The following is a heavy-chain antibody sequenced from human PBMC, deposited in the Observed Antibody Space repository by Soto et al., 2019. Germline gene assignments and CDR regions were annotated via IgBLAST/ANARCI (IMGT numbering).Heavy chain of an antibody. V-gene: IGHV1-2*02. J-gene: IGHJ4*02. CDR1: GYTFTGYY. D-gene: IGHD6-13*01. CDR3: VRDSGAKLSSS. Sequence: ASVKVSCKASGYTFTGYYMHWVRQAPGQGLEWMGWINPNSGGTNYAQTFQGRVSITADESARTSYLELRSLRSQDTAVYYCVRDSGAKLSSSWGQGTPVTVSS. CDR2: INPNSGGT.